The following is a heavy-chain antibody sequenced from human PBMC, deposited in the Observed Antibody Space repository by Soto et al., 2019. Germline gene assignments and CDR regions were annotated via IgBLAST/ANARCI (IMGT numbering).Heavy chain of an antibody. CDR1: GFTVSSNY. D-gene: IGHD2-15*01. CDR2: IYSGGST. J-gene: IGHJ4*02. Sequence: EVQLVETGGGLIQPGGSLRLSCAASGFTVSSNYMSWVRQAPGKGLEWVSVIYSGGSTYYADSVKGRFTISRDNSKNTLYLQMNSLRAEDTAVYYCAMRGGSKPTVGDYWGQGTLVTVSS. V-gene: IGHV3-53*02. CDR3: AMRGGSKPTVGDY.